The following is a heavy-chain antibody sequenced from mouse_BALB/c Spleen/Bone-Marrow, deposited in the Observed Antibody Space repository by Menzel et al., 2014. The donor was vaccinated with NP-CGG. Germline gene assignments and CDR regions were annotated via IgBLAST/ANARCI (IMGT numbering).Heavy chain of an antibody. CDR1: GYTFTNYY. J-gene: IGHJ1*01. Sequence: QVQLQQSGAELVKPGASVKLSCKVSGYTFTNYYVYWVKQRPGQGLEWIGEINPSNGVTNSNEKFMIKATLTADSSSSTAYMHLSSLTSEDSAVYYCTRSGFYGYGTYFDVWGAGTTVTVSS. CDR2: INPSNGVT. V-gene: IGHV1S81*02. D-gene: IGHD1-2*01. CDR3: TRSGFYGYGTYFDV.